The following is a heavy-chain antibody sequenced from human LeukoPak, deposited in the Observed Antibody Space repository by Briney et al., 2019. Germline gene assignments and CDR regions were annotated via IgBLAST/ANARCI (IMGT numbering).Heavy chain of an antibody. Sequence: PGESLKISCKGSGYSFTSYWIGWVRQMPGKGLEWMGIIYPGDSDTRYSPSFQGQVTISADKSISTAYLQWSSLKASDTAMYYCARAAGSVSYDYQLDYWGQGTLVTVSS. J-gene: IGHJ4*02. V-gene: IGHV5-51*01. D-gene: IGHD5-12*01. CDR3: ARAAGSVSYDYQLDY. CDR2: IYPGDSDT. CDR1: GYSFTSYW.